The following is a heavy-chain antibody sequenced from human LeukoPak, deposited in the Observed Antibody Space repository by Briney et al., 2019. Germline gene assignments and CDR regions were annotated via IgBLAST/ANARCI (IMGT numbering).Heavy chain of an antibody. Sequence: GRSLRLSCTASGFTFGDYAMSWFRQAPGEGLEWVGFIRSKAYGGTTEYAASVKGRFTISRDDSKSIAYLQMNSLKTEDTAVYYCTGVKSPYGDYVYWGQGTLVTVSS. D-gene: IGHD4-17*01. CDR3: TGVKSPYGDYVY. CDR1: GFTFGDYA. CDR2: IRSKAYGGTT. V-gene: IGHV3-49*03. J-gene: IGHJ4*02.